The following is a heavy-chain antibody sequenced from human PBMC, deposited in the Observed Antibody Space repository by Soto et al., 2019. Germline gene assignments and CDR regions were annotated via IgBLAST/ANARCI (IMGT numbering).Heavy chain of an antibody. D-gene: IGHD3-16*02. CDR1: GCSISSGGYY. CDR2: IYYSGST. CDR3: ARAARSMITFGGVIPNNWFDP. V-gene: IGHV4-31*03. J-gene: IGHJ5*02. Sequence: SETLSLTCTVSGCSISSGGYYWSWIRQHPGKGLEWIGYIYYSGSTYYNPSLKSRVTISVDTSKNQFSLKLSSVTAADTAVYYCARAARSMITFGGVIPNNWFDPWGQGTLVTVSS.